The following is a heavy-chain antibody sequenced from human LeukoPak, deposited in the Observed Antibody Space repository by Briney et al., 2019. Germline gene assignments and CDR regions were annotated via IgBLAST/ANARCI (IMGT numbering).Heavy chain of an antibody. CDR1: GYTFTGYY. CDR3: ARVRGVLMVYATGNWFDP. Sequence: GASVKVSCKASGYTFTGYYMHWVRQAPGQGLEWMGWISAYNGNTNYAQKLQGRVTMTTDTSTSTAYMELRSLRSDDTAVYYCARVRGVLMVYATGNWFDPWGQGTLVTVSS. D-gene: IGHD2-8*01. J-gene: IGHJ5*02. CDR2: ISAYNGNT. V-gene: IGHV1-18*04.